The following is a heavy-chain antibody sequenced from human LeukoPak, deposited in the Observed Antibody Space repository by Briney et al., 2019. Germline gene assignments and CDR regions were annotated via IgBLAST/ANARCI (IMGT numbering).Heavy chain of an antibody. CDR2: IKADGITT. J-gene: IGHJ4*02. CDR3: ARTYDFWTGFQYYFDS. V-gene: IGHV3-74*01. Sequence: WGGLGISCGAPGFTPRNYWMHWVRPAPGEGVVWGSRIKADGITTNYADSVKGRFTISRDNAKNTLYLQMNSLRAEDTAVYYCARTYDFWTGFQYYFDSWGQGTLVTVSS. CDR1: GFTPRNYW. D-gene: IGHD3-3*01.